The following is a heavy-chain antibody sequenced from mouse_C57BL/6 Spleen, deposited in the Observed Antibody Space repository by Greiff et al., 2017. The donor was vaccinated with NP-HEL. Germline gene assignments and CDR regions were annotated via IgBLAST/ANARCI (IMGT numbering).Heavy chain of an antibody. CDR1: GYSFTGYF. V-gene: IGHV1-20*01. CDR2: INPYNGDT. J-gene: IGHJ4*01. Sequence: VHVKQSGPELVKPGDSVKISCKASGYSFTGYFMNWVMQSHGKSLEWIGRINPYNGDTFYNQKFKGKATLTVDKSSSTAHMELRSLTSEDSAVYYCARIPYSNYFYAMDYWGQGTSVTVSS. D-gene: IGHD2-5*01. CDR3: ARIPYSNYFYAMDY.